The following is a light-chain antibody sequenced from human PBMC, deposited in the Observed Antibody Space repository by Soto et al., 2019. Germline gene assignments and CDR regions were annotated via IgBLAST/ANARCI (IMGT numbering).Light chain of an antibody. V-gene: IGKV3-20*01. J-gene: IGKJ2*01. CDR3: QQYGDTPET. Sequence: EIVLTQSPATLSLSPGERVTVSCRASQAVSTSSFAWYQQKPGQASRLLFYDDFSRATGVPDRFSVSGSGTDFTLTISRLEPEDFAVYFCQQYGDTPETFGQGTKLEIK. CDR1: QAVSTSS. CDR2: DDF.